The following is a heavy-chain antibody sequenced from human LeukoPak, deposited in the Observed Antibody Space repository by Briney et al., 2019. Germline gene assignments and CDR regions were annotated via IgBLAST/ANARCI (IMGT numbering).Heavy chain of an antibody. V-gene: IGHV3-48*03. CDR1: GFIFSSYE. J-gene: IGHJ3*02. CDR2: ISSGSTI. CDR3: ASETRGGNFDAFDI. Sequence: PGGPLRLSCAASGFIFSSYEMNWVRQAPGKGLEWVSYISSGSTIYYADSVKGRFTISRDNAKNSLYLQMNNLRAEDTAVYYCASETRGGNFDAFDIWGQGTMVTVSS. D-gene: IGHD3-16*01.